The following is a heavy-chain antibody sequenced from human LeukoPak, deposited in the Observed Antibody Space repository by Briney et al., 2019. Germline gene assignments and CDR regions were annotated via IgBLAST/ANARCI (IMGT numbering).Heavy chain of an antibody. CDR2: ISYDGSNK. D-gene: IGHD6-13*01. V-gene: IGHV3-30*18. CDR1: GFTFSSYG. Sequence: PGGSLSLSCAASGFTFSSYGMHWVRQAPGKGLEWVAVISYDGSNKYYADSVKGRFTISRDNSKNTLYLQMNSLRAEDTAVYYCAKDLLTAAGTVQHWGQGTLVTVSS. J-gene: IGHJ1*01. CDR3: AKDLLTAAGTVQH.